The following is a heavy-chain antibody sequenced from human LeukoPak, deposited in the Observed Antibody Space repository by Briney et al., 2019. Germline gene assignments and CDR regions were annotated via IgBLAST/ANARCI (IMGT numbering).Heavy chain of an antibody. CDR3: AKEYSGSYSGDY. V-gene: IGHV3-23*01. D-gene: IGHD1-26*01. J-gene: IGHJ4*02. CDR1: GFTFSSYA. Sequence: GGSLRLSCAASGFTFSSYAMSWVRQAPGQGLEWVSANSDSGRSPYYADSVKGRFTNSRDNSKNTLYLQMNSLRAEDTAVYYCAKEYSGSYSGDYWGQGTLVTVSS. CDR2: NSDSGRSP.